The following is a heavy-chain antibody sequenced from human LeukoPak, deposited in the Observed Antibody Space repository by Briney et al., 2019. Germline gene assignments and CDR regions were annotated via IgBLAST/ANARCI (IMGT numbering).Heavy chain of an antibody. V-gene: IGHV4-34*01. CDR3: ARSNYVWGSYRPRQSDAFDI. CDR2: INHSGST. CDR1: GGSFSGYY. J-gene: IGHJ3*02. D-gene: IGHD3-16*02. Sequence: PSETLSLTCAVYGGSFSGYYWSWIRQPPGKGLEWIGEINHSGSTNYNPSLKSRVTMSVDTSKDQFSLKLSSVTAADTAVYYCARSNYVWGSYRPRQSDAFDIWGQGTMVTVSS.